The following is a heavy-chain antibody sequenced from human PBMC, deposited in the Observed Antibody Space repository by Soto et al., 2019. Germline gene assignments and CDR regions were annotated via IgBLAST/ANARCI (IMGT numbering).Heavy chain of an antibody. CDR3: ERHERPAYDILTGSYTLDY. CDR1: GYSFTSYW. Sequence: GESLKISCKGSGYSFTSYWIGWVRQMPGKGLEWMGIIYPGDSDTRYSPSFKGQVTISADKSISTAYLQWSSLKASDTAMYYCERHERPAYDILTGSYTLDYWGQGTLVTVS. CDR2: IYPGDSDT. V-gene: IGHV5-51*01. J-gene: IGHJ4*02. D-gene: IGHD3-9*01.